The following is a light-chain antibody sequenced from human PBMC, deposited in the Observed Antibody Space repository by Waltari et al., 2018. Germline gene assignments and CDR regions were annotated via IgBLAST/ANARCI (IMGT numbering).Light chain of an antibody. Sequence: QSALTQPASVSGSPRQSLTISSPGTSSNVENYTLVSSSQHHPGKAPKLLIYEVSKRPAGISNRFSGSTSGNTASLTISGLQAEDESDYYCCSFAGGNNFEVIFGGGTRLTVL. V-gene: IGLV2-23*02. CDR1: SSNVENYTL. CDR2: EVS. CDR3: CSFAGGNNFEVI. J-gene: IGLJ2*01.